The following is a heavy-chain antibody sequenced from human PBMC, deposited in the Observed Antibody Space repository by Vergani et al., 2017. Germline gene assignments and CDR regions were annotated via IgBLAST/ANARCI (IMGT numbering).Heavy chain of an antibody. CDR2: INPNSGGT. CDR1: GYTFTGYY. V-gene: IGHV1-2*02. D-gene: IGHD6-13*01. J-gene: IGHJ6*02. Sequence: QVQLVQSGAEVKKPGASVKVSCKASGYTFTGYYMHWVRQAPGQGLEWMGWINPNSGGTNYAQKFQGRVTMTRDTSISTAYMELSRLRSDDTAVDYCAREGSSSWYYYGMDVWGQGTTVTVSS. CDR3: AREGSSSWYYYGMDV.